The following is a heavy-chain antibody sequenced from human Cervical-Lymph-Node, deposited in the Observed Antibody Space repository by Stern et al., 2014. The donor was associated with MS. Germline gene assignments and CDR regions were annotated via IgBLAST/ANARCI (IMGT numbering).Heavy chain of an antibody. V-gene: IGHV3-33*08. J-gene: IGHJ4*02. Sequence: VQLLESGGGVVQPGGSLTLSCVASGFPFRDYGIHWVRQAPGKGLECVAVMRTCHTYKQHGRVTITRDTSKNTVYLQMNSLRVDDTAVYYCERDLRMEPEYWGQGTLVIVSS. D-gene: IGHD1-26*01. CDR3: ERDLRMEPEY. CDR1: GFPFRDYG. CDR2: MRTCHTYK.